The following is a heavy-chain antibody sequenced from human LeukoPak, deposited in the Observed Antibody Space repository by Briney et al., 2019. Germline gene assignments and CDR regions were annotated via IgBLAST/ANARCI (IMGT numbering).Heavy chain of an antibody. D-gene: IGHD4-17*01. J-gene: IGHJ4*02. CDR1: GYTFTGYY. CDR3: ARDTITVTTPYFDY. V-gene: IGHV1-2*02. Sequence: ASVKVSCKASGYTFTGYYIDWVRQAPGQGLEWMGWINSDTGGANYAQKLQDRVTMTRDTSTSTAYMELSSLRSDDTAFYYCARDTITVTTPYFDYWGQGTLVTVPS. CDR2: INSDTGGA.